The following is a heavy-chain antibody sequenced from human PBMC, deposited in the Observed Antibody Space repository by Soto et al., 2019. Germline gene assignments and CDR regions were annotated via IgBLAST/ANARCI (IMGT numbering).Heavy chain of an antibody. D-gene: IGHD5-18*01. CDR2: IKQYGSEK. V-gene: IGHV3-7*01. CDR1: GFTFSDYW. J-gene: IGHJ6*02. Sequence: RRLSCAASGFTFSDYWMSRVRQAPGKGLEWVANIKQYGSEKYYGDSVKGRFTISRDNAKSSLYLQMNSLRAEDTAVYYCARDRGYTYANEGYYYYSGMDVWGQGPTVTVYS. CDR3: ARDRGYTYANEGYYYYSGMDV.